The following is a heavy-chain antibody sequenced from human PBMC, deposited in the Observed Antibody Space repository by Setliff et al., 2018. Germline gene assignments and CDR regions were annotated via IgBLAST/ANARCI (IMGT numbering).Heavy chain of an antibody. CDR2: ISAHNGNT. CDR3: ARYITGTTPADY. D-gene: IGHD1-7*01. J-gene: IGHJ4*02. CDR1: GYTFNNYF. Sequence: GASVKVSCKASGYTFNNYFLHWVRQAPGQGLEWMGWISAHNGNTNYAQKLQGRVTMTTDTTTSTAYMELRSLRSDDTAVYYCARYITGTTPADYWGQGTLVTVSS. V-gene: IGHV1-18*04.